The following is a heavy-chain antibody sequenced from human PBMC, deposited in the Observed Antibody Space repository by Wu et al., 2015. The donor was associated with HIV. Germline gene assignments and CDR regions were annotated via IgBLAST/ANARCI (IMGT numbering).Heavy chain of an antibody. CDR1: GYTFTDYY. D-gene: IGHD3-10*01. CDR2: IDPEDDKS. J-gene: IGHJ4*02. V-gene: IGHV1-69-2*01. CDR3: ATGSLLRGVEY. Sequence: EVLLVQSGTEVKKPGATVRISCKISGYTFTDYYMHWVKQAPGKGLEWMGLIDPEDDKSIYSENFQGRLTMTADTSRDTAYMELSSLRFEDTAVYYCATGSLLRGVEYWGQGTLVTVSS.